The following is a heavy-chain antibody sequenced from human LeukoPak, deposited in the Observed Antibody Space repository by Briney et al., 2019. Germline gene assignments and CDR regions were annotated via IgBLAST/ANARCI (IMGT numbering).Heavy chain of an antibody. CDR3: ARLSGGSWANTEYFPD. D-gene: IGHD7-27*01. J-gene: IGHJ1*01. CDR1: GYTFNTYW. V-gene: IGHV5-51*01. CDR2: VYPGDSHT. Sequence: GESLKTSCKASGYTFNTYWIGWLRQKPGKGLEWMAIVYPGDSHTRYSPSFQGHFTISADKTVTTAYLQWSSLEASDTAVYYCARLSGGSWANTEYFPDWGQGTLVIVSS.